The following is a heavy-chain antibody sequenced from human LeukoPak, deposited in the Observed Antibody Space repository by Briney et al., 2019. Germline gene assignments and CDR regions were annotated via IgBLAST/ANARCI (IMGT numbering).Heavy chain of an antibody. V-gene: IGHV4-34*01. CDR3: ARDQQGNFDY. Sequence: SETLSLTCAVYGGSFSGYYWSWIRQPPGKGLEWIGEINHSGSTNYNPSLKSRVTISVDTSKNQFSLTLSSVTAADTAVYYCARDQQGNFDYWGQGSLVTVSA. CDR2: INHSGST. D-gene: IGHD7-27*01. J-gene: IGHJ4*02. CDR1: GGSFSGYY.